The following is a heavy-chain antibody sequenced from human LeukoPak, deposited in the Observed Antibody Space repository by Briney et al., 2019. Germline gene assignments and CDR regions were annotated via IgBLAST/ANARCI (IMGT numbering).Heavy chain of an antibody. D-gene: IGHD1-14*01. CDR2: ISYDGSNK. CDR1: GFTFSTYA. V-gene: IGHV3-30-3*01. J-gene: IGHJ4*02. Sequence: GGSLRLSCAASGFTFSTYAMHWVLQVPGKGLEWVAVISYDGSNKYYADSVKGRFTISRDNSKNTLYLQMNSLRGEDTGVYYCARDLESEPGQGPDYWGQGTLVTVSS. CDR3: ARDLESEPGQGPDY.